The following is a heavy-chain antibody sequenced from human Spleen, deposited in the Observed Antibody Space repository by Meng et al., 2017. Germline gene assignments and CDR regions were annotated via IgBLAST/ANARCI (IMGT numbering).Heavy chain of an antibody. CDR1: GFIFSGSD. D-gene: IGHD6-19*01. CDR3: TVYISGHM. Sequence: GESLKISCAASGFIFSGSDIHWVRQASGKGLEWVGRIITKTNNYATAYAASVKGRFTISRDDSKNTAYLQMKSLRSEDTALYYCTVYISGHMWGRGTMVTVSS. V-gene: IGHV3-73*01. J-gene: IGHJ3*02. CDR2: IITKTNNYAT.